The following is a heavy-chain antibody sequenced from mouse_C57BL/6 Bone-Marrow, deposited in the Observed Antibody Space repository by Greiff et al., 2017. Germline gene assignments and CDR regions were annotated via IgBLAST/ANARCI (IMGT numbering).Heavy chain of an antibody. V-gene: IGHV1-5*01. Sequence: EVKLQESGTVLARPGASVKMSCTTSGYTFTSYWMHWVKQRPGQGLEWIGAIYPGNSDTSYNQKFKGKAKLTAVTSASTAYMELSSLTNEDSAVYYCTREIYYGNPYYYAMDYWGQGTSVTVSS. D-gene: IGHD2-1*01. CDR2: IYPGNSDT. CDR3: TREIYYGNPYYYAMDY. CDR1: GYTFTSYW. J-gene: IGHJ4*01.